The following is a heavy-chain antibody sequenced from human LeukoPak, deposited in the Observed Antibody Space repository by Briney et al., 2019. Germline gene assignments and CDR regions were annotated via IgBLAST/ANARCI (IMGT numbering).Heavy chain of an antibody. D-gene: IGHD1-26*01. CDR2: IIPIFGTA. V-gene: IGHV1-69*05. J-gene: IGHJ3*02. Sequence: SVKVSCKASGGTFSSYAISWVRQAPGQGLEWMGGIIPIFGTANYAQKLQGRVTITTDESTSTAYMELSSLRSEDTAVYYCARATRGELLRYAFDIWGQGTMVTVSS. CDR3: ARATRGELLRYAFDI. CDR1: GGTFSSYA.